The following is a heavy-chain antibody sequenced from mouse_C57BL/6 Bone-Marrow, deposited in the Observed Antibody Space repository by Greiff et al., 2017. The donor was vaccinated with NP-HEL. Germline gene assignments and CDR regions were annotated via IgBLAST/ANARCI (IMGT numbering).Heavy chain of an antibody. CDR2: IDPSDSYT. J-gene: IGHJ3*01. CDR3: ARGPYYSNYLAY. V-gene: IGHV1-59*01. Sequence: QVQLQHPGAELVRPGTSVKLSCKASGYTFTSYWMHWVKQRPGQGLEWIGVIDPSDSYTNYNQKFKGKATLTVDTSSSTAYMQLSSLTSEDSAVYYCARGPYYSNYLAYWGQGTLVTVSA. CDR1: GYTFTSYW. D-gene: IGHD2-5*01.